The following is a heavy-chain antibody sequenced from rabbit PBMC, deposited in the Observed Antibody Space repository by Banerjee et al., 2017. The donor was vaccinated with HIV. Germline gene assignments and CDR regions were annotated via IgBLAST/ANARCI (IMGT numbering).Heavy chain of an antibody. CDR2: IYAGSSGST. Sequence: QEQLVEYRGDLVQPEGSLTITCTASGFSFSSSYWICWVRQAPGKGLEWIACIYAGSSGSTYYASWAKGRFTISKTSSTTVTLQMTSLTAADTATYFCARDLAGVIGWNFNLWGQGTLVTVS. CDR1: GFSFSSSYW. CDR3: ARDLAGVIGWNFNL. J-gene: IGHJ4*01. D-gene: IGHD4-1*01. V-gene: IGHV1S45*01.